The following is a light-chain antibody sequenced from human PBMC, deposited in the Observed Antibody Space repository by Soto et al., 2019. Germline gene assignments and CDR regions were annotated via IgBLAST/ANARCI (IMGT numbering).Light chain of an antibody. CDR2: RNN. CDR1: SYNIGSNY. CDR3: AAWDDSLSGYV. Sequence: QSVLTQPPSASGTPGQRVTISCSGSSYNIGSNYVYWYQQLPGTAPKLLIYRNNQRPSGVPDRFSGSKSGTSASLAISGLRSEDEADYYCAAWDDSLSGYVFGTGTKLTVL. J-gene: IGLJ1*01. V-gene: IGLV1-47*01.